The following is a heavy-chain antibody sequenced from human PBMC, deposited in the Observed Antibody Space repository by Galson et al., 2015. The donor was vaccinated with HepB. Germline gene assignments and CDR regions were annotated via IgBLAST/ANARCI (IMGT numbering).Heavy chain of an antibody. CDR2: ISYDGSNK. CDR1: GFTFSSYA. J-gene: IGHJ3*02. CDR3: ARVTQQLAPTDAFDI. Sequence: SLRLSCAASGFTFSSYAMHWVRQAPGKGLEWVAVISYDGSNKYYADSVKGRFTISRDNSKNTLYLQMNSLRAEDTAVYYCARVTQQLAPTDAFDIWGQGTMVTVSS. V-gene: IGHV3-30*04. D-gene: IGHD6-13*01.